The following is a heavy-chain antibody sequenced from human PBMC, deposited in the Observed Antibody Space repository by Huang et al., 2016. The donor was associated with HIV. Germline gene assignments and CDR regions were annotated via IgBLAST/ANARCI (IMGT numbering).Heavy chain of an antibody. D-gene: IGHD1-26*01. CDR1: GFSFTSDN. Sequence: QVHLVESGGGVVQPGRSVRHSCSASGFSFTSDNMHRVRQAPGKGRDVVAGISYDGNNKYYPDSLSGRVAISRDNSKTALYLEMNSLRADDTAVYFCAKDRSGGSYYFDSWGRGTLVTVSS. V-gene: IGHV3-30*09. CDR2: ISYDGNNK. CDR3: AKDRSGGSYYFDS. J-gene: IGHJ4*02.